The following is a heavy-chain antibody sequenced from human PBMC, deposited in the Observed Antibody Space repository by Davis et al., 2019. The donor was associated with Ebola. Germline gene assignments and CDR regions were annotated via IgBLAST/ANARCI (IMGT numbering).Heavy chain of an antibody. CDR2: ISSSSSTV. J-gene: IGHJ5*01. V-gene: IGHV3-48*01. Sequence: GESLKISCAASGFSFSTYSMNWIRQAPGKGLEWVSYISSSSSTVFYADSVKDRFTISRDNAKNSLYLEMSSLRVEDTSVYYCARTDKNGFFDSWGQGSLVTVSS. CDR1: GFSFSTYS. CDR3: ARTDKNGFFDS. D-gene: IGHD5-24*01.